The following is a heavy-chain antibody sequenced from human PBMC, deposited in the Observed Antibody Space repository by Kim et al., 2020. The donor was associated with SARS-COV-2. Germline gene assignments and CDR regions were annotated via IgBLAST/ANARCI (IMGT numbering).Heavy chain of an antibody. CDR1: GGSFSGYC. CDR3: ARGLRVTIFGVVRRGGAQRNWFDP. V-gene: IGHV4-34*01. J-gene: IGHJ5*02. D-gene: IGHD3-3*01. Sequence: SETLSLTCAVYGGSFSGYCWSWIRQPPGKGLEWIGEINHSGSTNYNPSLKSRVTISVDTSKNQFSLKLSSVTAADTAVYYCARGLRVTIFGVVRRGGAQRNWFDPWGQGTLVTVSP. CDR2: INHSGST.